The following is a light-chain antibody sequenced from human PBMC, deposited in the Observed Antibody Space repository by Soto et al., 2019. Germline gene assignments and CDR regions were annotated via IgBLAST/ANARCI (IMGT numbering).Light chain of an antibody. CDR2: KAS. V-gene: IGKV1-5*03. CDR3: QQYNGYPLT. Sequence: DIQMTQSPSTLSASVGDRVTITCRASQSISSWLAWYQQKPGKAPNLLISKASSLESRVPSRFSGSRSGTEFTLTISSLQPDDFGTYYCQQYNGYPLTFGGGTKIEIK. CDR1: QSISSW. J-gene: IGKJ4*01.